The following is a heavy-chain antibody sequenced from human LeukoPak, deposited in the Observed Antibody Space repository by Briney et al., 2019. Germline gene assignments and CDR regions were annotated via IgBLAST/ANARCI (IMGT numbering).Heavy chain of an antibody. J-gene: IGHJ4*02. V-gene: IGHV1-69*06. CDR3: ATQGPLGNYYDSSGYDY. CDR2: IIPLFGTA. CDR1: GDTFSSFA. Sequence: ASVKVSCKASGDTFSSFAVSWVRQAPGQGLEWMGRIIPLFGTADYAQRYQGRVTISADNSLNTAYLELSSLTSEDTAVYYCATQGPLGNYYDSSGYDYWGQGTLVTVSS. D-gene: IGHD3-22*01.